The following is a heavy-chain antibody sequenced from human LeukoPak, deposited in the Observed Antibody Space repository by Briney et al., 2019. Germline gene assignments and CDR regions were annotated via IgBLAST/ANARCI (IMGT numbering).Heavy chain of an antibody. J-gene: IGHJ6*02. Sequence: SVKVSCKASGGTFSSYAISWVRQAPGQGLEWMGGIIPIFGTANYAQKFQGRVTITADESTSTAYMELSSLRSEDTAVYYCARGYCSSTSCYAPEDFYYGMDVWGQGTTVTVSS. CDR1: GGTFSSYA. CDR2: IIPIFGTA. V-gene: IGHV1-69*13. D-gene: IGHD2-2*01. CDR3: ARGYCSSTSCYAPEDFYYGMDV.